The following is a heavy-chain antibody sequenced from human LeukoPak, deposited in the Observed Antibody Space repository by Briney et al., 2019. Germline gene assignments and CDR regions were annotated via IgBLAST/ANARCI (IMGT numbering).Heavy chain of an antibody. CDR1: GYSFISYW. Sequence: GESLKISCKGSGYSFISYWISWVRQMPGKGLEWMGRIDPSDSYSNYSPSFQGHITISADKSISTAYLQWSSLKASDTAMYYCARPYYYDSSGAAFDIWGQGTMVTVSS. J-gene: IGHJ3*02. CDR2: IDPSDSYS. D-gene: IGHD3-22*01. CDR3: ARPYYYDSSGAAFDI. V-gene: IGHV5-10-1*01.